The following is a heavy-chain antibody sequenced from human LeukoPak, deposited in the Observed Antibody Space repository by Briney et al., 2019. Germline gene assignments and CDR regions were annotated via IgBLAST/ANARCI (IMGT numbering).Heavy chain of an antibody. CDR2: ISGSGGIT. V-gene: IGHV3-23*01. Sequence: GGSLRLSCAASGFTFSNYAMTWVRQAPGQGLEWVSTISGSGGITYYADSVKGRFTISRDNSKNTLYLQMNSLRAEDTAVYYCAKRRDAFDVWGQGTMVTVSS. CDR3: AKRRDAFDV. J-gene: IGHJ3*01. CDR1: GFTFSNYA.